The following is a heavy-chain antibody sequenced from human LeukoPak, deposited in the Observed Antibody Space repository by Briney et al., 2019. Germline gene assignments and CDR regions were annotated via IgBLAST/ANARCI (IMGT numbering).Heavy chain of an antibody. CDR1: GFTFSSYA. CDR3: ANTGSAGDQVYWYFDF. J-gene: IGHJ2*01. CDR2: IGGNAGNT. V-gene: IGHV3-23*01. D-gene: IGHD6-13*01. Sequence: QAGRSLRLACAASGFTFSSYAFSCVSQPPGRGLEWVSTIGGNAGNTTHADSVKGRFTISRENYKKTLYLQMNSLRVEDKALYYCANTGSAGDQVYWYFDFWGRGTLVTVSS.